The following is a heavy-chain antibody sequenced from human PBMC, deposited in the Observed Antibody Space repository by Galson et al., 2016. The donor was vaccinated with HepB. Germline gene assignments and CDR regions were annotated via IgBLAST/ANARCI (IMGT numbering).Heavy chain of an antibody. Sequence: PALVKPTQTRTLTCPFSGFSLSTRGLGVGWVRQPPGKALEWLALIYWNDDKRYSPSLKSRQSITKDTPRNQVVLTMTNMDPVYTATYICAHSPVFQCRYYHYYGMDVWGRGTTVTVSS. CDR1: GFSLSTRGLG. V-gene: IGHV2-5*01. CDR3: AHSPVFQCRYYHYYGMDV. CDR2: IYWNDDK. D-gene: IGHD3-3*02. J-gene: IGHJ6*02.